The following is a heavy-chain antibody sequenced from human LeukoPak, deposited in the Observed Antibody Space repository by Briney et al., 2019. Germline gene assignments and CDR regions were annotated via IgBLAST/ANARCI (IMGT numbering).Heavy chain of an antibody. CDR2: IYYSGST. Sequence: PSETLSLTCTVSGGSISSSSYYWGWIRQPPGKGLEWIGSIYYSGSTYYNPSLKSRVTISVDTSKNQFSLKLSSVTAADTAVYYCARSHPAWQLEPFAFDIWGQGTMVTVSS. CDR1: GGSISSSSYY. CDR3: ARSHPAWQLEPFAFDI. J-gene: IGHJ3*02. D-gene: IGHD6-6*01. V-gene: IGHV4-39*07.